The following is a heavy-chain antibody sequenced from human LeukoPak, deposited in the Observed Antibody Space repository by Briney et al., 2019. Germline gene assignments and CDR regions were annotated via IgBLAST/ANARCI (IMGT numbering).Heavy chain of an antibody. J-gene: IGHJ4*02. CDR2: IIPILGIA. CDR3: ARERTYIVGAIDY. CDR1: GGTFSSYA. V-gene: IGHV1-69*04. Sequence: GASVEVSCKASGGTFSSYAISWVRQAPGQGLEWMGRIIPILGIANYAQKFQGRVTITADKSTSTAYMELSSLRSEDTAVYYCARERTYIVGAIDYWGQGTLVTVSS. D-gene: IGHD1-26*01.